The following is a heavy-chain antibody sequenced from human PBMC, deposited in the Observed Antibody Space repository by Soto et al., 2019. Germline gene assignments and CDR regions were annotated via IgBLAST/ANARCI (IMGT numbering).Heavy chain of an antibody. Sequence: GGSLRLSCAASGFTFSSYSMNWVRQAPGKGLEWVSYISSSSSTIYYADSVKGRFTISRDNAKNSLYLQMNSLRDEDTAVYYRARAKWDYYDSSGYYYYYYYGMDVWGQGTTVTVSS. CDR1: GFTFSSYS. CDR3: ARAKWDYYDSSGYYYYYYYGMDV. V-gene: IGHV3-48*02. CDR2: ISSSSSTI. D-gene: IGHD3-22*01. J-gene: IGHJ6*02.